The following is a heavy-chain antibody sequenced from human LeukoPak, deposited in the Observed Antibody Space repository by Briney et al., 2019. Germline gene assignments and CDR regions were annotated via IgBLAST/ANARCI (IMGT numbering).Heavy chain of an antibody. CDR1: GFTVSSNY. Sequence: PGGSLRLSCAASGFTVSSNYMSWVRQAPGRGPEWVSYISSSSSSIYYADSVKGRFTISRDNAKNSLYLQMNSLRAEDTAVYFCARDLPYCGGDCLTFDYWGRGTLVTVSS. CDR2: ISSSSSSI. D-gene: IGHD2-21*01. J-gene: IGHJ4*02. CDR3: ARDLPYCGGDCLTFDY. V-gene: IGHV3-48*01.